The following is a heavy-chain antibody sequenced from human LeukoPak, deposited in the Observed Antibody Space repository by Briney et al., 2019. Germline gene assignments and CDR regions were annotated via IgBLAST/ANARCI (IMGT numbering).Heavy chain of an antibody. CDR1: GFTFSDYY. Sequence: GGSLRLSCAASGFTFSDYYMSWIRQAPGKGLEWVAIITYDGTDKNYADSVKGRFTISRDNSKSTVYLQMNSLRAEDTAVFYCAKSWGVEYSSGFYIGVDYWGQGTLVTVSS. J-gene: IGHJ4*02. CDR2: ITYDGTDK. CDR3: AKSWGVEYSSGFYIGVDY. D-gene: IGHD3-22*01. V-gene: IGHV3-30*18.